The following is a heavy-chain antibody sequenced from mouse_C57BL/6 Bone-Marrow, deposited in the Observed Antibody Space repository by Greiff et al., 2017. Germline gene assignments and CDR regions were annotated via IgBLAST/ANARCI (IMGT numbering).Heavy chain of an antibody. CDR2: ISSGGDYI. V-gene: IGHV5-9-1*02. J-gene: IGHJ2*01. D-gene: IGHD1-1*01. Sequence: EVKLVESGEGLVKPGGSLQLSCAASGFTFSSYAMSWVRQTPEKRLEWVAYISSGGDYIYYADTVKGRFTISRDNARNTLYLQMSSLKSEDTAMYYCTRDYYGSSFDYWGQGTTLTVSS. CDR3: TRDYYGSSFDY. CDR1: GFTFSSYA.